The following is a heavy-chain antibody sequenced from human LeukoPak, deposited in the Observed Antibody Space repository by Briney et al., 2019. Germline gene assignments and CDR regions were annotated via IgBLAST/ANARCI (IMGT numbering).Heavy chain of an antibody. CDR3: AREAAMVRTTIFDY. CDR1: GGSISSKSHF. CDR2: TYYSGNT. V-gene: IGHV4-39*07. D-gene: IGHD5-18*01. Sequence: SETLSLTCTVSGGSISSKSHFWDWIRQPPGKELEWIGNTYYSGNTYYNPSLKSRVTISVDTSKNQFSLKLSSVTAADTAVYYCAREAAMVRTTIFDYWGQGTLVTVSS. J-gene: IGHJ4*02.